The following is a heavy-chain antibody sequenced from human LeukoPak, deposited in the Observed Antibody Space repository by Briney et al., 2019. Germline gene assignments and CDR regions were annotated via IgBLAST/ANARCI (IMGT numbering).Heavy chain of an antibody. CDR3: ARDYADYVGYFFFDY. D-gene: IGHD4-17*01. CDR1: GFTFNNYA. Sequence: GGSLRLSCAASGFTFNNYAVNWVRQAPGKGLEWVSSISGGGETTYYADSAKGRFTISRDNSQNTLYLQMNSLRAEDTAVHYCARDYADYVGYFFFDYWGQGTLVTVSS. J-gene: IGHJ4*02. CDR2: ISGGGETT. V-gene: IGHV3-23*01.